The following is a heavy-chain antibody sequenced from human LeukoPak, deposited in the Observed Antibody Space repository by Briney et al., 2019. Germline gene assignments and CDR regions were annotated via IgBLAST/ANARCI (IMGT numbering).Heavy chain of an antibody. D-gene: IGHD2-15*01. Sequence: HTGGSLRLSCAASGFTLSSYAMSWVRQAPGKGLEWVSAISDTGNTYHADSVKGRFTISRDSSKNTLFLQMNRLRSEDAAVYYCAKAPVTTCRGAFCYPFDYWGLGTLVTVSS. CDR1: GFTLSSYA. J-gene: IGHJ4*02. CDR2: ISDTGNT. V-gene: IGHV3-23*01. CDR3: AKAPVTTCRGAFCYPFDY.